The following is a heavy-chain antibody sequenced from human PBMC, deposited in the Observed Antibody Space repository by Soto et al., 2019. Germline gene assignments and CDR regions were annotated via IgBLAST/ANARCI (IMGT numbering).Heavy chain of an antibody. CDR2: ISYDGSDK. J-gene: IGHJ3*02. V-gene: IGHV3-30*03. D-gene: IGHD3-10*01. CDR3: ARATYYASGSYRKGGAFDI. Sequence: GGSLRLSCAASGFTFSSYGMHWVRQAPGKGLEWVAVISYDGSDKYYADSVKGRFTISRDNSNNTLYLQMDSLRAEDTAVYYCARATYYASGSYRKGGAFDIWGQGTMVTISS. CDR1: GFTFSSYG.